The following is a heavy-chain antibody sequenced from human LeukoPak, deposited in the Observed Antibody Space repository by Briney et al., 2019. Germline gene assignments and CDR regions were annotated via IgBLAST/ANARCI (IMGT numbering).Heavy chain of an antibody. V-gene: IGHV3-23*01. CDR3: AKDDNYIRFLS. CDR2: ITGSGGNR. J-gene: IGHJ5*02. Sequence: GETLRLSCAASGFTFSSHGMNWVRQAPGKGLGWASGITGSGGNRYYADSVKGRFTISRDNSKNTLYLQMNSLRAEDTAVYYCAKDDNYIRFLSWGQGTLVTVSS. CDR1: GFTFSSHG. D-gene: IGHD3-16*01.